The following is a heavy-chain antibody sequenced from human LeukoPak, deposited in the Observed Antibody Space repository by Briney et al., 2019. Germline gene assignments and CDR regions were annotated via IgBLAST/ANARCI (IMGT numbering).Heavy chain of an antibody. CDR1: GFSFSSHA. D-gene: IGHD6-19*01. V-gene: IGHV3-21*01. CDR3: VRDAAGWSRDF. J-gene: IGHJ4*02. CDR2: ITPGTTDI. Sequence: GGSLRLSCVASGFSFSSHAMDWVRQAPGKGLEWVSCITPGTTDIYYSASVKGRFTVSRDDAKNSLSLEMSSLRADDTAVYYCVRDAAGWSRDFWGQGTLVTVSS.